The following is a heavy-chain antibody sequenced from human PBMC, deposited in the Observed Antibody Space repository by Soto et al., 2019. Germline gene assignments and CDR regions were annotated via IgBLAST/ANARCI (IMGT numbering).Heavy chain of an antibody. J-gene: IGHJ5*02. CDR3: ARDQSGDSSGYYYVVWFDP. Sequence: ASVKVSCTASGYTFTSYGISWVRQAPGQGLEWMGWISAYNGNTNYAQKLQGRVTMTTDTSTSTAYMELRSLRSDDTAVYYCARDQSGDSSGYYYVVWFDPWGQGTLVTVSS. CDR1: GYTFTSYG. CDR2: ISAYNGNT. V-gene: IGHV1-18*01. D-gene: IGHD3-22*01.